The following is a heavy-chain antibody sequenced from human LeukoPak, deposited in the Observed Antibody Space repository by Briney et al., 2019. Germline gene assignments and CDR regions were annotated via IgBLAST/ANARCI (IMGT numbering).Heavy chain of an antibody. V-gene: IGHV3-74*03. CDR1: GFTFSNYW. J-gene: IGHJ4*02. CDR3: AKGVGSGYYLDF. CDR2: IDNAGSIT. Sequence: GGSLRLSCAASGFTFSNYWIHWVRQAPGKGLVWVSRIDNAGSITTYADSVKGRFTISRDNSKNTLYLQMSSLRAEDTAVFYCAKGVGSGYYLDFWGQGTLVTVSS. D-gene: IGHD3-22*01.